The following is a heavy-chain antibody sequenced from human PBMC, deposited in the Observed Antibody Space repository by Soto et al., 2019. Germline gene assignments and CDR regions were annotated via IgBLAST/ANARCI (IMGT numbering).Heavy chain of an antibody. CDR1: GGIFGSHG. V-gene: IGHV1-69*01. J-gene: IGHJ3*01. CDR3: VRDRRIYYSDPHDEFVASDYEV. Sequence: QVQLIQSEAEVKKPGSSVRVSCTASGGIFGSHGFSWVRQTPGQRLERVGGFIPIFRTLTYTEKSQARVSIAADESTNTVYLSLCSLTSEDTAVYYCVRDRRIYYSDPHDEFVASDYEVWGQGTMVSVSS. D-gene: IGHD3-22*01. CDR2: FIPIFRTL.